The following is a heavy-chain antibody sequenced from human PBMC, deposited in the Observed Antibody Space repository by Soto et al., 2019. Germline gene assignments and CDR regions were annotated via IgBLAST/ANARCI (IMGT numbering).Heavy chain of an antibody. V-gene: IGHV3-74*01. D-gene: IGHD2-15*01. CDR3: ARQYCSGGTGYRDGFYL. CDR1: GFIFSAYW. J-gene: IGHJ3*01. CDR2: IKSDGGST. Sequence: GGSLRLSCAASGFIFSAYWMHWVRQVPGKGLVWVSRIKSDGGSTTYADSVEGRFTISRDNPKNTLFLQMNRLRTGETAVDYCARQYCSGGTGYRDGFYLWGQGTMVTVSS.